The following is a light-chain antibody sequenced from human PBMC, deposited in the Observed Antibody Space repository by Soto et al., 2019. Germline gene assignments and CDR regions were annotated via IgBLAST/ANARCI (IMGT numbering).Light chain of an antibody. CDR2: GAS. J-gene: IGKJ5*01. CDR1: QSVSNSH. V-gene: IGKV3-20*01. Sequence: EIVLTQSPGTLSLSPGERATLSCRASQSVSNSHLAWYQQKPGQTPRLLLYGASTRATGIPDRFSGSGSGADFTLTISRLEPEDFAVYYRQQYGSSPTTFGQGTRLEIK. CDR3: QQYGSSPTT.